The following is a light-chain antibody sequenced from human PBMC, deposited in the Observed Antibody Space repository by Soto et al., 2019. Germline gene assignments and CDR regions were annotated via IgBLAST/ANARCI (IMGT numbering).Light chain of an antibody. J-gene: IGKJ4*01. CDR2: CTS. CDR1: QSVSSSY. V-gene: IGKV3-20*01. Sequence: EIVLTQSPGTLSLSPGERATLSCRASQSVSSSYLAWYQQKPGQAHRLLIYCTSSRATGSPDRFSSSGSGTDFTLTISRLEPEYFAVYYCQQYGSSPPGLTFGGGTKVEIK. CDR3: QQYGSSPPGLT.